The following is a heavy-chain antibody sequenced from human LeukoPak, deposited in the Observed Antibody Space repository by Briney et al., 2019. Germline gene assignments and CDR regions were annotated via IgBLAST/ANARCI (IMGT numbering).Heavy chain of an antibody. CDR3: AKDRVPLAARPLHFDY. V-gene: IGHV3-23*01. CDR2: ISGSGGST. J-gene: IGHJ4*02. Sequence: GGSLRLSCAASGFTFSNAWMSWVRQAPGKGLEWVSAISGSGGSTYYADSVKGRFTISRDNSKNTLYLQMNSLRAEDTAVYYCAKDRVPLAARPLHFDYWGQGTLVTVSS. D-gene: IGHD6-6*01. CDR1: GFTFSNAW.